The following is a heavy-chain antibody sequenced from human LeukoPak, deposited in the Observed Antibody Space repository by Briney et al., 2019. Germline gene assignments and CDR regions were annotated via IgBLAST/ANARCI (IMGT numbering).Heavy chain of an antibody. D-gene: IGHD3-3*01. V-gene: IGHV1-58*01. J-gene: IGHJ4*02. CDR3: AEGIFWSGYCYFDY. CDR1: GFTFTSSA. Sequence: ASVKVSCKASGFTFTSSAVQWVRQARGQRLEWIGWIVVGSGNTNYAQKFQERVTITRDMSTSTAYMELSSLRSEDTAVYYCAEGIFWSGYCYFDYWGQGTLVTVSS. CDR2: IVVGSGNT.